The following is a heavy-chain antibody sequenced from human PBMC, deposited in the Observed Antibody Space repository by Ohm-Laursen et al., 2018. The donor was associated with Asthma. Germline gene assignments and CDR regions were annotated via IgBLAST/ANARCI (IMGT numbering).Heavy chain of an antibody. CDR3: ARDVDSSGSFDY. Sequence: PSETLSLTCTVSGGSISSYYWSWIRQPPGKGLEWIGYIYYSGSTNYNPSLKSRVTISVDTSKNQFSLKLSSVTAADTAVYYCARDVDSSGSFDYWGQGTLVTVSS. CDR1: GGSISSYY. V-gene: IGHV4-59*01. J-gene: IGHJ4*02. D-gene: IGHD6-19*01. CDR2: IYYSGST.